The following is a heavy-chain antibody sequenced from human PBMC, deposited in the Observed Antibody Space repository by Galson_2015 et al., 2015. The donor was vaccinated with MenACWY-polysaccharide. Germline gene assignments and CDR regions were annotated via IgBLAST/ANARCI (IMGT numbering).Heavy chain of an antibody. Sequence: SLRLSCAASGFTFTSYAMSWVRQAPGKGLEWVSAIRSSGTNTYYADSAKGRFTISRDNSKNTLYLQMNSLRAEDTAVYYCAKDSTDFWSVAGRSDHWGQGTLVTVSS. CDR3: AKDSTDFWSVAGRSDH. CDR2: IRSSGTNT. V-gene: IGHV3-23*01. D-gene: IGHD3-3*01. CDR1: GFTFTSYA. J-gene: IGHJ5*02.